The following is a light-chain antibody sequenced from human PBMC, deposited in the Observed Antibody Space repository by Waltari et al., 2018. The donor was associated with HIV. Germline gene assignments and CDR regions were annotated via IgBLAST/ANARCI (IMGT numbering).Light chain of an antibody. Sequence: QSVLTQPPSVSAAPGQKVTISCSGSSSKFGNDIVPRYQHLPGAAPKLLIYDNDKRPSGISDRFSGSKSGTSATLGITGLQTGDEADYYCGTWDTSLGAGVFGGGTKLTVL. CDR3: GTWDTSLGAGV. CDR1: SSKFGNDI. CDR2: DND. V-gene: IGLV1-51*01. J-gene: IGLJ3*02.